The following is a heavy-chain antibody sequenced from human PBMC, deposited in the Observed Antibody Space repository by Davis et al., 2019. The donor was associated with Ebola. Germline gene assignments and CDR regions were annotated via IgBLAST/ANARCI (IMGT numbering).Heavy chain of an antibody. D-gene: IGHD3-3*01. CDR2: INHSGST. CDR3: ARGIRLTFWSGYYLHDAFDI. Sequence: PSETLSLTCAVYGGSFSGYYWSWIRQPPGKGLEWIGEINHSGSTNYNPSLKSRVTISVDTSKNQFSLKLSSVTAADTAVYYCARGIRLTFWSGYYLHDAFDIWGQGTMVTVSS. J-gene: IGHJ3*02. CDR1: GGSFSGYY. V-gene: IGHV4-34*01.